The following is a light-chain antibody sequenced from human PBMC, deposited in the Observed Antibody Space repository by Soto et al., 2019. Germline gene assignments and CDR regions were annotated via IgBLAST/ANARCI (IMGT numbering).Light chain of an antibody. CDR1: HSVSSSS. Sequence: EIVLTQSPGTLSLSPGERATLSCRASHSVSSSSLTWYQQKPGQAPRLLIYGASTRATDIPDRFSGSGSGTDFSLTISRLEPEDFAVYYCLQFDNSPLYTFGQGTKVEI. CDR3: LQFDNSPLYT. V-gene: IGKV3-20*01. CDR2: GAS. J-gene: IGKJ2*01.